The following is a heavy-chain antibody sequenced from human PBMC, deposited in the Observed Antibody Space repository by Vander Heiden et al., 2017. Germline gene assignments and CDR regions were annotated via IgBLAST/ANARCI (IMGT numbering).Heavy chain of an antibody. D-gene: IGHD6-13*01. J-gene: IGHJ4*02. CDR1: AFPPSSYG. CDR2: ISNDRSNK. Sequence: QVQLVESGGGVVQPGRSLCVSRAVSAFPPSSYGMHWSRQAPGKGLGWVAVISNDRSNKYYADSVKGRFTISRDNSKNTLYLQMNSLRAEDTAVYYCAKVSLTYSSGWSPFDYWGQGTLVTVSS. V-gene: IGHV3-30*18. CDR3: AKVSLTYSSGWSPFDY.